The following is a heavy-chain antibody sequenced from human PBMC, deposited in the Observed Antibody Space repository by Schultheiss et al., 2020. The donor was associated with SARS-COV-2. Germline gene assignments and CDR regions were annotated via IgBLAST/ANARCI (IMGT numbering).Heavy chain of an antibody. Sequence: GGSLRLSCAASGFTFDDYAMHWVRQAPGKGLEWVSGISWNSGSIGYADSVKGRFTISRDNSKNTLYLQMNSLRAEDTAVYYCARDPGTMVRYYYYGMDVWGQGTTVTVSS. D-gene: IGHD3-10*01. J-gene: IGHJ6*02. CDR2: ISWNSGSI. V-gene: IGHV3-9*01. CDR1: GFTFDDYA. CDR3: ARDPGTMVRYYYYGMDV.